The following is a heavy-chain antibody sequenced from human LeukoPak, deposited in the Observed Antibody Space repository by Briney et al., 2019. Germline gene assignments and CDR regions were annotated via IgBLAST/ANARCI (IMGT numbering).Heavy chain of an antibody. V-gene: IGHV1-18*01. CDR2: ISAYNGNT. CDR3: ARGPSPAEGDY. J-gene: IGHJ4*02. D-gene: IGHD2-2*01. Sequence: ASVKVSCKASGGTFSSYAISWVRQAPGQGLEWMGWISAYNGNTNYAQKLQGRATMTTDTSTSTAYMELRSLRSDDTAVYYCARGPSPAEGDYWGQGTLVTVSS. CDR1: GGTFSSYA.